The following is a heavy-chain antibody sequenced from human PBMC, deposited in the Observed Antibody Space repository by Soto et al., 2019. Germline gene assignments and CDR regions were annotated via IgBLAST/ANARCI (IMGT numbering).Heavy chain of an antibody. J-gene: IGHJ6*02. Sequence: QVQLVESGGGVVQPGRSLRLSCAASGFTFRNYAMHWVRQAPGKGLEWVAVTSYDGSNKYYADSVKGRFTISRDNSKNTLYLQMNSLRAEDTAVYYCAKGPVAGYYYYYGMDVWGQGTTVTVSS. V-gene: IGHV3-30*04. CDR2: TSYDGSNK. CDR1: GFTFRNYA. D-gene: IGHD6-19*01. CDR3: AKGPVAGYYYYYGMDV.